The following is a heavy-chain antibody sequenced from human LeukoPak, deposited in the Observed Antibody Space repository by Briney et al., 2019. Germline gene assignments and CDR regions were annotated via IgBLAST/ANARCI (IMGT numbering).Heavy chain of an antibody. Sequence: PGGSLRLSCAASGFTFSSYWMHWVRQAPGKGLVWVSRINSDGSSTSYADSVKGRFTISRDNSNNSLYLQMNSLRTEDTALYYCAKVFRGVVAGTYFDYWGQGTLVTVSS. D-gene: IGHD6-19*01. V-gene: IGHV3-74*01. CDR2: INSDGSST. J-gene: IGHJ4*02. CDR3: AKVFRGVVAGTYFDY. CDR1: GFTFSSYW.